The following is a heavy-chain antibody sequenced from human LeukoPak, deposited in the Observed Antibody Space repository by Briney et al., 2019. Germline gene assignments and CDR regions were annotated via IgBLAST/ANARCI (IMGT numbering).Heavy chain of an antibody. Sequence: SETLSLTCTVSGGSISSYYWSWIRQPPGKGLEWIGYIYYTGSTNYNPSLKSRVTISVDTSKNQFSLKLSSVTAADTAVYYCTRAEDCSGGSCYPDTLGAFDIWGQGTMVTVSS. D-gene: IGHD2-15*01. J-gene: IGHJ3*02. CDR3: TRAEDCSGGSCYPDTLGAFDI. V-gene: IGHV4-59*01. CDR2: IYYTGST. CDR1: GGSISSYY.